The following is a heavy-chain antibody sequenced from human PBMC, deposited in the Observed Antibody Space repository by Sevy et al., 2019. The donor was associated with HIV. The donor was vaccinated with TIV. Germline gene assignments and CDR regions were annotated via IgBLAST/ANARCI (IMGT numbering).Heavy chain of an antibody. CDR1: EFTFSSYW. CDR3: ARGGCSSTRCYQVGDWFDS. CDR2: IKQAGSEK. Sequence: GGSLRLSCAASEFTFSSYWMSWVRQAPGKGLEWVANIKQAGSEKHYADSVKGRFSISRDNAKNSLYVQMKSLRADDTAVCYCARGGCSSTRCYQVGDWFDSWGQGALVTVSS. V-gene: IGHV3-7*01. D-gene: IGHD2-2*01. J-gene: IGHJ5*01.